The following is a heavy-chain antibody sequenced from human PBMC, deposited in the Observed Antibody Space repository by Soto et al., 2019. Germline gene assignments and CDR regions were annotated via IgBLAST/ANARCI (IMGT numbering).Heavy chain of an antibody. V-gene: IGHV4-39*01. J-gene: IGHJ4*02. CDR3: ARVTTGYYFDY. Sequence: QLQLQESGPGLVKPSETLSLTCAVSAGSISSSRYYWGWIRQPPGKGLEWIGSVYYSGSTYYNPSLKSRVTISVATFKNQFSLKLSSVTAADTAVYYCARVTTGYYFDYWGQGTLVTVSS. D-gene: IGHD4-17*01. CDR1: AGSISSSRYY. CDR2: VYYSGST.